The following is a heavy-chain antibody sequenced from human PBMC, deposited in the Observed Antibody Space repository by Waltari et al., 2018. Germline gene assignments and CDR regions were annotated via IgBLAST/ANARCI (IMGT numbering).Heavy chain of an antibody. V-gene: IGHV4-39*07. CDR3: ARDGLKADCSSTSCYISGWFDP. CDR2: IYYSGST. D-gene: IGHD2-2*02. CDR1: GGSISSSSYY. Sequence: QLQLQESGPGLVKPSETLSLTCTVSGGSISSSSYYWGWIRQPPGKGLGWIGSIYYSGSTYYNPSLKSRVTISVDTSKNQFSLKLSSVTAADTAVYYCARDGLKADCSSTSCYISGWFDPWGQGTLVTVSS. J-gene: IGHJ5*02.